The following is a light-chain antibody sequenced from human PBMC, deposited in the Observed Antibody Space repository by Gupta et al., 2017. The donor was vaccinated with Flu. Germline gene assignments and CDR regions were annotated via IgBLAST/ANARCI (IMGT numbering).Light chain of an antibody. CDR1: QSISSW. V-gene: IGKV1-5*03. CDR3: QQYHTYLIT. Sequence: DIQMTQSPSILSASVGARVTITCRASQSISSWLAWYQQKPGRAPNLLIYKASTLQSGVSSRFSGAGSGTEFSLTITSVQPDDFATYYCQQYHTYLITFGQGTRLEI. CDR2: KAS. J-gene: IGKJ5*01.